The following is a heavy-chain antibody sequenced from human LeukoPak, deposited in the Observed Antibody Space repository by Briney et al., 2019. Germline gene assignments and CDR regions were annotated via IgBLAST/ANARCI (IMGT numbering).Heavy chain of an antibody. CDR1: GGSISTYY. Sequence: SETLSLTCSVSGGSISTYYWTWIRQPPGKGLEWIGYIYYSGSTNYNPSLMSRATISVDTSKNQFSLSLSSVTAAGTAVYYCAKTNAAAGANWFDPWGRGALVTVSS. J-gene: IGHJ5*02. CDR2: IYYSGST. D-gene: IGHD6-13*01. CDR3: AKTNAAAGANWFDP. V-gene: IGHV4-59*01.